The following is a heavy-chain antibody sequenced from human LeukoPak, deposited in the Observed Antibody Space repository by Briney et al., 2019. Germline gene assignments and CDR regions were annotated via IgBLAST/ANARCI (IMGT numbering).Heavy chain of an antibody. V-gene: IGHV3-74*03. CDR3: TGSGRGGAFDI. CDR2: IYSDGSRT. CDR1: GFTLSNYW. Sequence: GGALRLSCGGSGFTLSNYWMHWVPRGPGKGLAWVSRIYSDGSRTTYADAVKDLFTISGDNAKNTLYLQMNSLRVGDTAVYYCTGSGRGGAFDIWGQGTMVTVSS. D-gene: IGHD1-26*01. J-gene: IGHJ3*02.